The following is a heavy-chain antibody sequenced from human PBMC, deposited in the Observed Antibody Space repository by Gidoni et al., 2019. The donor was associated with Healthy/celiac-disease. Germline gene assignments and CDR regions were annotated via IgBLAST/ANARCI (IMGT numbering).Heavy chain of an antibody. D-gene: IGHD2-15*01. CDR1: GFTFSSYS. CDR2: ISSSSSYI. J-gene: IGHJ3*02. Sequence: EVQLVESGGGLVKPGGSLRLSCAASGFTFSSYSMNWVRQAPGKGLEWVSSISSSSSYIYYADSVKGRFTISRDNAKNSLYLQMNSLRAEDTAVYYCARDRILLDAFDIWGQGTMVTVSS. V-gene: IGHV3-21*01. CDR3: ARDRILLDAFDI.